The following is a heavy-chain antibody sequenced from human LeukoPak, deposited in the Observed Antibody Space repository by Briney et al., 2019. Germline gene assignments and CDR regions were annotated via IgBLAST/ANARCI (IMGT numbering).Heavy chain of an antibody. CDR1: GGSFSGYY. Sequence: NPSETLSLTCAVYGGSFSGYYWSWIRQPPGKGLEWIGEINHSGSTNYNPSLKSRVTISVDTSKNQFSLKLSSVTAADTAVYYCAREADYDAYKPINYYDYMDVWGKGTTVTVSS. CDR2: INHSGST. V-gene: IGHV4-34*01. CDR3: AREADYDAYKPINYYDYMDV. D-gene: IGHD3-3*01. J-gene: IGHJ6*03.